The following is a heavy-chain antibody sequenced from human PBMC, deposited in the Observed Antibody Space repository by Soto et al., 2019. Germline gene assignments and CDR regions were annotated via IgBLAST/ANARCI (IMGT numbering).Heavy chain of an antibody. CDR2: IVVGGGNT. Sequence: SVKVSCKASGFTFSSSAVQWVRQTRGQCLEWIGWIVVGGGNTNYAQKFQGRLTITADDFTSTVYMELSRLRYEDTAVYYCARENGVAVATILYYFDYWGPGTLVTVSS. V-gene: IGHV1-58*01. CDR1: GFTFSSSA. J-gene: IGHJ4*02. CDR3: ARENGVAVATILYYFDY. D-gene: IGHD5-12*01.